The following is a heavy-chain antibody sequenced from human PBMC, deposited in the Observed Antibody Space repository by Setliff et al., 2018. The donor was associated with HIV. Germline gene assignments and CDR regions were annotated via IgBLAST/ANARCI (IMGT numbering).Heavy chain of an antibody. V-gene: IGHV4-39*02. CDR1: GGSISNSNYY. Sequence: SETLSLTCTVSGGSISNSNYYWGWIRQPPGKGLERVGSIYYIGTTYYNPSLKSRVTTSIDTSKNDFSLKLTTVTAADTAMYYCARLASTRDWYFDLWGRGTLVTVSS. CDR3: ARLASTRDWYFDL. J-gene: IGHJ2*01. CDR2: IYYIGTT.